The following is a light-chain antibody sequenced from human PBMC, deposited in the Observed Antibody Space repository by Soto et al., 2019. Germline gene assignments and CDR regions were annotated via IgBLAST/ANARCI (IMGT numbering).Light chain of an antibody. CDR2: GAS. V-gene: IGKV3-20*01. J-gene: IGKJ1*01. Sequence: EIVLTQSPGTLSLSPGERATLSCRASQGFSSTSLAWYQQKPGQAPRLLIYGASSRATGIPDRFSGSGSGTDFTLTISRLEPEDFAVDYWQQYGSSPRTFGQGTKVEIK. CDR3: QQYGSSPRT. CDR1: QGFSSTS.